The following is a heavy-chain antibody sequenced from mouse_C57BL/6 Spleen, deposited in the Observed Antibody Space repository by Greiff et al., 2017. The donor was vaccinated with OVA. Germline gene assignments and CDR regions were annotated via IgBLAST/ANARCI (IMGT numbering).Heavy chain of an antibody. D-gene: IGHD2-5*01. J-gene: IGHJ4*01. V-gene: IGHV1-82*01. CDR1: GYAFSSSW. CDR2: IYPGDGDT. Sequence: QVQLQQSGPELVKPGASVKISCKASGYAFSSSWMNWVKQRPGKGLEWIGRIYPGDGDTNYNGKFKGKATLTADKSSSTAYMQLSSLTSEDSAVYFCARCEDYSNYDAMDYWGQGTSVTVSS. CDR3: ARCEDYSNYDAMDY.